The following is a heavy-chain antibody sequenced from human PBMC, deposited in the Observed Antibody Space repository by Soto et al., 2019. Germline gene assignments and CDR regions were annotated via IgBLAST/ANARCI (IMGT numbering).Heavy chain of an antibody. CDR3: GREDSIIIPTVSDF. D-gene: IGHD3-22*01. CDR2: ISKNDYT. Sequence: GGSLSLSCTVSGFAFNNYGFNWVRQAPGKGVAWGSSISKNDYTYYSDSVQGRFTISRDNAKNSVSLQMNTLRVAAKAVYYCGREDSIIIPTVSDFWGHGTLVTVSS. V-gene: IGHV3-21*01. CDR1: GFAFNNYG. J-gene: IGHJ4*01.